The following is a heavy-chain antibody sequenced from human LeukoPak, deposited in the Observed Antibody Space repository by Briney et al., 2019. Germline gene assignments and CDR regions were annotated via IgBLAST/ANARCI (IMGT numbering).Heavy chain of an antibody. CDR1: GCTFISYT. V-gene: IGHV3-21*06. J-gene: IGHJ6*02. CDR2: ISSSSSYM. Sequence: GGALSLSCAAFGCTFISYTMNWVRQAPGKGLEWVSSISSSSSYMYYADSVKGRFTISRDNAKNSLYLQMNSLRAEDTAVYYCARDRDVPAIGMDVWGQGTTVTASS. CDR3: ARDRDVPAIGMDV.